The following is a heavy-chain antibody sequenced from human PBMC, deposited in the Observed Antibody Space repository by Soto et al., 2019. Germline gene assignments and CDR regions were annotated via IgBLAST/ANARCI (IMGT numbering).Heavy chain of an antibody. V-gene: IGHV4-34*01. CDR1: GGSFSGYY. D-gene: IGHD3-10*01. Sequence: SETLSLTCAVYGGSFSGYYWSWIRQPPGKGLEWIGEINHSGSTNYNPSLKSRVTISVDTSKNQFSLKLSSVTAADTAVYYCARGQSFRHYYGSGNLRRVGRNWFDPWGQGTLVTVSS. CDR3: ARGQSFRHYYGSGNLRRVGRNWFDP. J-gene: IGHJ5*02. CDR2: INHSGST.